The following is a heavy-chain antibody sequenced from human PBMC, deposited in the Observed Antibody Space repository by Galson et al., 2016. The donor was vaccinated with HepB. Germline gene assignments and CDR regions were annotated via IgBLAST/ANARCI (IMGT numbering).Heavy chain of an antibody. Sequence: SLRLSCAASGFTFRSYWMSWVRQAPGKGLQWVANVNQAEIEKYYLDSVKGRFPISRDNVKESVYLQMNSLRVEDTAVYSCAGRADTQRRIAGWGWGMGGWGRGTTVTV. D-gene: IGHD6-19*01. CDR3: AGRADTQRRIAGWGWGMGG. V-gene: IGHV3-7*01. CDR2: VNQAEIEK. J-gene: IGHJ6*02. CDR1: GFTFRSYW.